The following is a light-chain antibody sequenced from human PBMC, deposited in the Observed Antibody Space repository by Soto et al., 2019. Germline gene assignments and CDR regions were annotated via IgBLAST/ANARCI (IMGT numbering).Light chain of an antibody. CDR2: EVT. CDR1: SSDVGGYNY. J-gene: IGLJ1*01. CDR3: SSYVSGNIYV. Sequence: SVLTQPPSASVSPGQSVTISCTGTSSDVGGYNYVSWYQQHPGKAPKIMIYEVTKRPSGVPDRFSGSKSGNTASLTVSGFQAEDEADYYCSSYVSGNIYVSGTGTKATV. V-gene: IGLV2-8*01.